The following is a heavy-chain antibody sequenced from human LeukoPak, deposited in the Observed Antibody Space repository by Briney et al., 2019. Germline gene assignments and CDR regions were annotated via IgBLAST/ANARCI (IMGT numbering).Heavy chain of an antibody. Sequence: GGSLRLSCAAPRFTFSSYGMHWVRQAPGKGLEWVTFILYDASYTYYADSVKGRFTISRDNSKYTLYLQMNSLRPEDTAVYYCVKGSGNPSYYYYYYMDVWGKGTTVTVSS. CDR3: VKGSGNPSYYYYYYMDV. CDR1: RFTFSSYG. V-gene: IGHV3-30*02. D-gene: IGHD1-1*01. CDR2: ILYDASYT. J-gene: IGHJ6*03.